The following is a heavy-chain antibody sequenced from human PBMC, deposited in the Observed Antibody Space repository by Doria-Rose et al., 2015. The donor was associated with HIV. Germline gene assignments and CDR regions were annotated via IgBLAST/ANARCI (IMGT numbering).Heavy chain of an antibody. CDR2: IFSDDER. Sequence: VTLKESGPVLVKPTETLTLTCTVSGASLSSPGMGVSWIRQPPGKALEWLANIFSDDERSYKTSLKSRLTITGGTSKSQVVLTMTDMDPVDTATYYCARIKSSRWYHKYYFDFWGQGTLVIISA. D-gene: IGHD6-13*01. J-gene: IGHJ4*02. CDR3: ARIKSSRWYHKYYFDF. CDR1: GASLSSPGMG. V-gene: IGHV2-26*01.